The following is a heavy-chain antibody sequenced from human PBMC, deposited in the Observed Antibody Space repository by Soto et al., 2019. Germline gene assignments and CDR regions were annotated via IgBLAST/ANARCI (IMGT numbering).Heavy chain of an antibody. D-gene: IGHD4-4*01. CDR1: GFTFSSYG. CDR3: ARDDSFRKYYYYYMDV. Sequence: QVQLVESGGGVVQPGRYLRLSCVAYGFTFSSYGMHWVSQDTAKGLEWVAVIWDDGSNKYYADYVKGRFTISRDNSKNTLYLQMNSLRAEDTAVYYCARDDSFRKYYYYYMDVWGKGTTVTVSS. V-gene: IGHV3-33*01. J-gene: IGHJ6*03. CDR2: IWDDGSNK.